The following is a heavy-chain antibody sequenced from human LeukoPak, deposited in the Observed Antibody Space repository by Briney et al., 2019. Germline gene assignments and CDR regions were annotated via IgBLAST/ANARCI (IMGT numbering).Heavy chain of an antibody. CDR3: ARVSDSGYDAGGFYFGY. CDR1: GYTFTGYY. Sequence: ASVKVSCNASGYTFTGYYMHWVRQAPGQGLEWMGWVNPNSGGTNYAQKFQGRVTMTRDTSISTAYMELSRLRSDDTAVYYCARVSDSGYDAGGFYFGYWGQGTLVTVSS. V-gene: IGHV1-2*02. CDR2: VNPNSGGT. J-gene: IGHJ4*02. D-gene: IGHD5-12*01.